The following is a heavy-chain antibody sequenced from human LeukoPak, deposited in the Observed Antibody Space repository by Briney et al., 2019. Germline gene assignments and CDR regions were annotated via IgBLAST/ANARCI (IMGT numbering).Heavy chain of an antibody. J-gene: IGHJ3*01. CDR1: GGSISSTSYY. Sequence: SETLSLTCAVSGGSISSTSYYWAWIRQPPGKGLEWIGTIYYSGSTYHNPPLKSRVTMSVDTSRNQFSLKLSSVDAADTAVYYCAKAGVRYFDSSGLYAFDFWGQGTTVTVSS. D-gene: IGHD3-22*01. CDR3: AKAGVRYFDSSGLYAFDF. CDR2: IYYSGST. V-gene: IGHV4-39*01.